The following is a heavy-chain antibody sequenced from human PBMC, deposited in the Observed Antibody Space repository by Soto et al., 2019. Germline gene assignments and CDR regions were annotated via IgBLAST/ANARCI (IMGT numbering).Heavy chain of an antibody. D-gene: IGHD5-12*01. J-gene: IGHJ4*02. Sequence: SETLSLTCTVSGGSISSSSYYWGWIRQPPGKGLEWIGSIYYSGSTYYNPSLKSRVTISVDTSKNQFSLKLSSVTAADTAVYYCARLVEMATIIAYWGQGTLVTAPQ. CDR3: ARLVEMATIIAY. CDR2: IYYSGST. V-gene: IGHV4-39*01. CDR1: GGSISSSSYY.